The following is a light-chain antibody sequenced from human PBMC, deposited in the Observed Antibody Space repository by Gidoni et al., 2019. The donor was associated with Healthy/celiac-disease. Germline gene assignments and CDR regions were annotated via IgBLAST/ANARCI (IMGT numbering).Light chain of an antibody. J-gene: IGLJ2*01. CDR1: SSDVGGYNY. Sequence: QSALTQPASVSGSPGPSITISCTGTSSDVGGYNYVSWYQQHPGKAPKLMIYDVSNRTSGVSNRFSGSKSGNTASLTISGRQAEDEADYYGSSYTSSSTVVFGGGTKLTVL. CDR3: SSYTSSSTVV. V-gene: IGLV2-14*03. CDR2: DVS.